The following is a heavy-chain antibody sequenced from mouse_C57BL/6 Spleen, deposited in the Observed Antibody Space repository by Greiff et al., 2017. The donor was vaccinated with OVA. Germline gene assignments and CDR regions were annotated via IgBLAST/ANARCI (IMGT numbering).Heavy chain of an antibody. J-gene: IGHJ2*01. CDR1: GFTFSSYA. V-gene: IGHV5-4*01. CDR3: ARDGGQLRLEYFDY. CDR2: ISDGGSYT. Sequence: EVQGVESGGGLVKPGGSLKLSCAASGFTFSSYAMSWVRQTPEKRLEWVATISDGGSYTYYPDNVKGRFTISRDNAKNNLYLQMSHLKSEDTAMYYCARDGGQLRLEYFDYWGQGTTLTVSS. D-gene: IGHD3-2*02.